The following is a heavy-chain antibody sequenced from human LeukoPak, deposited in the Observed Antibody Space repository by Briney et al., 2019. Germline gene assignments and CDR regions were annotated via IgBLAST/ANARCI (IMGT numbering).Heavy chain of an antibody. CDR2: IYTSGST. D-gene: IGHD4-17*01. CDR3: ARVTVTTYYYFDF. J-gene: IGHJ4*02. CDR1: GGSISSYY. Sequence: SQTLSLTCTVSGGSISSYYWTWIRQPAGKGLELIGRIYTSGSTNYNTSLKSRVTISVDTSKNQFSLKLCSVPAADTAVYYCARVTVTTYYYFDFWGQGTLVTVSS. V-gene: IGHV4-4*07.